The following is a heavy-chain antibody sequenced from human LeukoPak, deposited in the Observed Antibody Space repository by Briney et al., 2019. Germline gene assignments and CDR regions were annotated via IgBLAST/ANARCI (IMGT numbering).Heavy chain of an antibody. CDR3: ARGNYYDSSGYPPPLFQH. Sequence: PGGSLRLSYAASGFTFSSYSMNWVRQAPGKGLEWVSYISSTSTIYYADSVKGRFTISRDNAKNSLYLQMNSLRDEDTAVYYCARGNYYDSSGYPPPLFQHWGQGTLVTVSS. V-gene: IGHV3-48*02. J-gene: IGHJ1*01. CDR1: GFTFSSYS. D-gene: IGHD3-22*01. CDR2: ISSTSTI.